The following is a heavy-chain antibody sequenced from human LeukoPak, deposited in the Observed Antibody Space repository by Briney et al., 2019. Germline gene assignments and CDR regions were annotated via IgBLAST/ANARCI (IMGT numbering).Heavy chain of an antibody. D-gene: IGHD3-3*01. J-gene: IGHJ4*02. Sequence: GGSLRLSCAASGFTFSSYAMSWVRQAPGKGLEWVSAISGSGGSTYYADSVKGRFTISRDNSKNTLYLQMNSLRAEDTAVYYCAKDQLYYDFWSGSAGPNYFDYWGQGTLVTVSS. CDR3: AKDQLYYDFWSGSAGPNYFDY. CDR1: GFTFSSYA. CDR2: ISGSGGST. V-gene: IGHV3-23*01.